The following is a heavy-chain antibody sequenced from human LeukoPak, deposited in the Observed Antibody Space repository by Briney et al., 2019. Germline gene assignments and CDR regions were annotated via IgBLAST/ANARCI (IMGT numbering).Heavy chain of an antibody. V-gene: IGHV5-51*01. Sequence: PGESLKISCKGSGYSFTSYWIGWVRQMPGKGLEWMGIIYPGDSDTKYSPSFQGQVTFSADKSITTAYLQWSSLKASDTAMYYCARQGEGGPRGYGAFDIWGQGTMVTVSS. CDR2: IYPGDSDT. D-gene: IGHD3-10*01. J-gene: IGHJ3*02. CDR1: GYSFTSYW. CDR3: ARQGEGGPRGYGAFDI.